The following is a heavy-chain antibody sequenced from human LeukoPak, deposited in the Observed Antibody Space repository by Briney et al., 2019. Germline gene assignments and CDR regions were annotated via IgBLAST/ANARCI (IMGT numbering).Heavy chain of an antibody. CDR1: GYSFTSYW. CDR2: IYPGDSDT. Sequence: GESLKISCKGSGYSFTSYWIGWVRQMPGKGLEWMGIIYPGDSDTRYSPSFQGQATISADKSISTAYLQWSSLKASDTAMYYCARLKDAEMATIGTGDRAFDIWGQGTMVTVSS. D-gene: IGHD5-24*01. CDR3: ARLKDAEMATIGTGDRAFDI. V-gene: IGHV5-51*01. J-gene: IGHJ3*02.